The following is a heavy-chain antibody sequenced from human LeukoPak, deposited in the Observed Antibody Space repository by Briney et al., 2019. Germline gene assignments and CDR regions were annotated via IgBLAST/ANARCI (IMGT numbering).Heavy chain of an antibody. V-gene: IGHV3-30*18. CDR3: AKGRITMVRGVITFDY. J-gene: IGHJ4*02. CDR2: ISYDGSNK. D-gene: IGHD3-10*01. Sequence: PGGSLRLSCAASGFTFSSYGMHWVRQAPGKGLEWVAVISYDGSNKYYADSVKGRFTISRDNSKNTLYLQMNSLRAEDTAVYYCAKGRITMVRGVITFDYWGQGTLVTVSS. CDR1: GFTFSSYG.